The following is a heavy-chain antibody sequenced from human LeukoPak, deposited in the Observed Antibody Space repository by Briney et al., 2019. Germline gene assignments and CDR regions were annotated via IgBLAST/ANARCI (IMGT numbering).Heavy chain of an antibody. CDR2: ISSSSSYI. V-gene: IGHV3-21*01. D-gene: IGHD3-3*01. CDR3: ARGGRIFGVVPLDY. Sequence: KPGGSLRLSXAASGFTFSSYSMNWVRQPPGKGLEWVSSISSSSSYIYYADSVKGRFTISRDNAKNSLYLQMNSLRAEDTAVYYCARGGRIFGVVPLDYWGQGTLVTVSS. J-gene: IGHJ4*02. CDR1: GFTFSSYS.